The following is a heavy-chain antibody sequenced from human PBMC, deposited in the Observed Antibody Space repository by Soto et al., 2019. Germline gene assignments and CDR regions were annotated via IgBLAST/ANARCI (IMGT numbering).Heavy chain of an antibody. J-gene: IGHJ4*02. CDR3: ARAELIVAGQAFDS. D-gene: IGHD5-12*01. CDR2: VNPSDGRA. Sequence: QVDLVQSGAEVKKPGASVKMSCKSSGYRLSNYYMHWVRQAPGQGLEWMGIVNPSDGRANYARKFRGRVTMTWDTSTTTLSMEVNSLRSDDTAIYYWARAELIVAGQAFDSWGQGTLVTVSS. CDR1: GYRLSNYY. V-gene: IGHV1-46*01.